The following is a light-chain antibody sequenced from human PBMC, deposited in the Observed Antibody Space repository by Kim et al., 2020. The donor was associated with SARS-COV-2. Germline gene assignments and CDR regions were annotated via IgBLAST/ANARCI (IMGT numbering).Light chain of an antibody. CDR3: QQYHIYWA. J-gene: IGKJ1*01. V-gene: IGKV1-5*03. CDR1: QSISTW. CDR2: KTS. Sequence: SASVGDRVTITCRASQSISTWLAWYQQKPGKAPKLLIYKTSSLQSGVPSRFSGSGSGTEFTLTITSLQPDDFATYYCQQYHIYWAFGQGTKVDIK.